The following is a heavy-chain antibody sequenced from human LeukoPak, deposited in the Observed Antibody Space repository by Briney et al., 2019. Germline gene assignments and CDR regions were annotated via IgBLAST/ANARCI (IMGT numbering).Heavy chain of an antibody. J-gene: IGHJ4*02. Sequence: ASVKVSCKASGYTFTNYYMHWVRQAPGQGPEWMGIINPSGGSTSYAQKLQGRVTMTRDTSTSTVYMEVSSLKPEDTAVYYCAMFSCGGGGYFDYWGQGTLVTVSS. CDR2: INPSGGST. CDR3: AMFSCGGGGYFDY. CDR1: GYTFTNYY. V-gene: IGHV1-46*04. D-gene: IGHD2-15*01.